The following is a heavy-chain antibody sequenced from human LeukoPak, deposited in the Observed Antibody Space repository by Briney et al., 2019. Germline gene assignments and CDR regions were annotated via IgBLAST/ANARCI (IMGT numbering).Heavy chain of an antibody. D-gene: IGHD6-13*01. CDR3: VTDLSSYWYSFDY. J-gene: IGHJ4*02. Sequence: GGSRRPSWALSGGTTDDYGMGWVRQAPGKGLEWVSGINWDGTNTYYADSVKGRFTITRDSAERSLYLQMNSLRDDDTAFYYCVTDLSSYWYSFDYWGQGTLVTVSS. CDR1: GGTTDDYG. CDR2: INWDGTNT. V-gene: IGHV3-20*04.